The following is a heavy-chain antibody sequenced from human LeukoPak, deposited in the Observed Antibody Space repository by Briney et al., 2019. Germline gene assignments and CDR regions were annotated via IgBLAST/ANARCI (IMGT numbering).Heavy chain of an antibody. D-gene: IGHD5-24*01. V-gene: IGHV3-74*01. Sequence: QPGGSLRLSCTASGFTFRSYWMHWVRQAPGKGLVGVSRINSEEGSTSYADSVKRRFTISRDNAKNTLYLQMNGLRAEDTAVYYCARRIQGMAPYYFDYWGQGTLVTVSS. CDR2: INSEEGST. J-gene: IGHJ4*02. CDR1: GFTFRSYW. CDR3: ARRIQGMAPYYFDY.